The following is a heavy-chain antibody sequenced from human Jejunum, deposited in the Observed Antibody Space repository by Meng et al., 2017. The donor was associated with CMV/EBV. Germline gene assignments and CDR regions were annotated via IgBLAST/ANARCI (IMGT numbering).Heavy chain of an antibody. Sequence: VRQDPGKGLEWKGKKNPTDTGKKYEKREEGRVNKTRDTSTNKVYLELGSLRAEDTAVYYCARIRGSYPGDYYNGMDVWGQGTTVTVSS. CDR3: ARIRGSYPGDYYNGMDV. V-gene: IGHV1-46*01. J-gene: IGHJ6*02. D-gene: IGHD1-26*01. CDR2: KNPTDTGK.